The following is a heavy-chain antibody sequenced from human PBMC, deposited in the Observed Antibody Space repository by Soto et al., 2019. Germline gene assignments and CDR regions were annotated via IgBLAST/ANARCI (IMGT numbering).Heavy chain of an antibody. CDR3: ARESEDLTSNFDY. Sequence: GGALRLYCAASGFTFTRYSMNWVRQAPGKGLEWVSSISSTTNYIYYADSMKGRFTVSRDNAKNSVYLEMNSLSAEDTAVYYCARESEDLTSNFDYWGQGTLVTVSS. V-gene: IGHV3-21*01. J-gene: IGHJ4*02. CDR2: ISSTTNYI. CDR1: GFTFTRYS.